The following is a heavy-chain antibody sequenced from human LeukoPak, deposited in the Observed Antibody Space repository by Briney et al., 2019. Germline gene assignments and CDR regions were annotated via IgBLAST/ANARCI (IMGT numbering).Heavy chain of an antibody. J-gene: IGHJ6*03. D-gene: IGHD2-15*01. Sequence: GGSLRLSCAASGFTFSSYSMNWVRQAPGKGLEWVSSISSSSSYIYYADSVKGRFTISRDNAKNSLYPQMNSLRAEDTAVYYCARSWRHCSGGSCYSGPYYYYYMDVWGKGTTVTVSS. V-gene: IGHV3-21*01. CDR3: ARSWRHCSGGSCYSGPYYYYYMDV. CDR2: ISSSSSYI. CDR1: GFTFSSYS.